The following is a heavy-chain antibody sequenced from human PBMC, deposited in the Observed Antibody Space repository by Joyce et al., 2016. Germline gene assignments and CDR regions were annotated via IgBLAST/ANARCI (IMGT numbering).Heavy chain of an antibody. CDR3: TSHYYDSSAYYNDY. Sequence: QVHLVQSGAEVKKPGASVRVSCKTSGYTFTGSFMHWVRLAPEQGLEWMGWINPNSGDTNYAQKFQGRVTMTRDTSITTAYMELSRLRSDDTAVYYCTSHYYDSSAYYNDYWGQGTLVTVSS. CDR2: INPNSGDT. J-gene: IGHJ4*02. D-gene: IGHD3-22*01. V-gene: IGHV1-2*02. CDR1: GYTFTGSF.